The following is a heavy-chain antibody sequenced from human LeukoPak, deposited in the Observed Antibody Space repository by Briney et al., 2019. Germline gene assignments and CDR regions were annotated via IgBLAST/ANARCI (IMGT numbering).Heavy chain of an antibody. CDR3: ARDEGEYCGGDCYKNNWFDP. V-gene: IGHV1-18*04. J-gene: IGHJ5*02. Sequence: ASVKVSCKASGYTFTGYYMHWVRQAPGQGLEWMGWISAYDGNTNYAQKLQGRVTMTTDTSTSTAYMELRSLRSDDTAVYYCARDEGEYCGGDCYKNNWFDPWGQGTLVTVSS. D-gene: IGHD2-21*02. CDR1: GYTFTGYY. CDR2: ISAYDGNT.